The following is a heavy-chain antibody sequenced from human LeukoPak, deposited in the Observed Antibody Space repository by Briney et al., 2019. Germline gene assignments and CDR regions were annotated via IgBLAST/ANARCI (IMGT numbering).Heavy chain of an antibody. CDR1: GGSISRSTNY. J-gene: IGHJ4*02. Sequence: SETLSLTCTVSGGSISRSTNYWDWIRQPPGEGLEWIGSLYYSGSTYYNPSLKTRVTISVDTSKNQFSLKLSSVTAADTAVYYCARHGPRIAATGANFDYCGQGTLVTVSS. V-gene: IGHV4-39*01. CDR2: LYYSGST. D-gene: IGHD6-13*01. CDR3: ARHGPRIAATGANFDY.